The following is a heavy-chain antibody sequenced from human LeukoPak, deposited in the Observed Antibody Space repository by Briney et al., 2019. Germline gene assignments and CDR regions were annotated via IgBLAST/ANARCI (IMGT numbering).Heavy chain of an antibody. J-gene: IGHJ3*02. CDR2: IGTAGDT. CDR1: GFTFSSYD. D-gene: IGHD5-18*01. Sequence: HPGGSLRLSCAASGFTFSSYDMHWVRQATGKGLEWVSAIGTAGDTYYPGSVKGRFTISRENAKNSLYLQMNSLRAGDTAVYYCAREGSFGAFDIWGQGTMVTVSS. CDR3: AREGSFGAFDI. V-gene: IGHV3-13*01.